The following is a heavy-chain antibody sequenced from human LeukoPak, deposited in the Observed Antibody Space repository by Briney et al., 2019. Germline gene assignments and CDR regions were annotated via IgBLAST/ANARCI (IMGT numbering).Heavy chain of an antibody. J-gene: IGHJ4*02. CDR1: GGSISSGGYY. V-gene: IGHV4-31*03. D-gene: IGHD1-26*01. Sequence: PSQTLSLTCTVSGGSISSGGYYWSWIRQHPGKGLEWIGEIYHSGSTNYNPSLKSRVTISVDKSKNQFSLKLSSVTAADTAVYYCARGSGSPDYWGQGTLVTVSS. CDR3: ARGSGSPDY. CDR2: IYHSGST.